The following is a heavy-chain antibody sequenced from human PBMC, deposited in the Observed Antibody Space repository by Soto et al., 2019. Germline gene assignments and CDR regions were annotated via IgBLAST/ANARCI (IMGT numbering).Heavy chain of an antibody. CDR3: ARRYYYYMDV. Sequence: QVQLQQWGAGLLKPSETLSLTCVVYGGSFSGYSWSWIRQLPGEGLEWVGEINHSGSTNYNPSLKSRVSISVDTSKNQFSLRLSSVTAADTAVFYCARRYYYYMDVWGKGTTVTVSS. V-gene: IGHV4-34*01. J-gene: IGHJ6*03. CDR2: INHSGST. CDR1: GGSFSGYS.